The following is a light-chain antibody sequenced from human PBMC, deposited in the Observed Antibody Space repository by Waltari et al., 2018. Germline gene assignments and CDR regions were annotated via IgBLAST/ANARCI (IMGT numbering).Light chain of an antibody. V-gene: IGKV2-28*01. CDR1: QSLLHSNGYNY. Sequence: DIVMTQSPLSLPVTPGEPASISCRSSQSLLHSNGYNYLDWYLQKPGQSPQLLIYLGSNRASGVPDRFSGSGSGTDFTLKISRVEAEDVGVYYRMQALQIPRTFGGGTKVEIK. CDR3: MQALQIPRT. J-gene: IGKJ4*01. CDR2: LGS.